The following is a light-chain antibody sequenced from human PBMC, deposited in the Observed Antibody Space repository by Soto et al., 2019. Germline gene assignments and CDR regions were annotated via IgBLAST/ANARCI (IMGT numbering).Light chain of an antibody. Sequence: IQLTQSPSSLSASIGDRVTITCRASQDISIYLAWYQQKSGEAPRPLIYGASTLQSGVPSRFSGSRSGTDFTLTIRGLQPEDFATYYCQQLHSFVLTFGGGTKVEMK. V-gene: IGKV1-9*01. CDR3: QQLHSFVLT. CDR1: QDISIY. CDR2: GAS. J-gene: IGKJ4*01.